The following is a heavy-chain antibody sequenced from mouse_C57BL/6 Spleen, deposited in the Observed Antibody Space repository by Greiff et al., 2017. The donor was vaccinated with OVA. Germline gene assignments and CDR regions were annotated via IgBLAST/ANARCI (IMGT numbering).Heavy chain of an antibody. V-gene: IGHV1-80*01. D-gene: IGHD1-1*01. CDR3: ARWGYGSSCDY. Sequence: QVQLKESGAELVKPGASVKISCKASGYAFSSYWMNWVKQRPGKGLEWIGQIYPGDGDTNYNGKFKGKATLTADKSSSTAYMQLSSLTSEDSAVYFCARWGYGSSCDYWGQGTTLTVSS. CDR1: GYAFSSYW. J-gene: IGHJ2*01. CDR2: IYPGDGDT.